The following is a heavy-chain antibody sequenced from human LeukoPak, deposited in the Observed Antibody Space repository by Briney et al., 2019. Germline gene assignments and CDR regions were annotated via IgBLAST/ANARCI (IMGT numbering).Heavy chain of an antibody. J-gene: IGHJ5*02. V-gene: IGHV4-59*12. CDR3: ARVQSRLSWFDP. CDR2: IYSSGST. Sequence: SETLSLTCTVSGGSISSYYWSWIRQPPGKGLEWIGYIYSSGSTNYNPSLKSRVTISVDTSKNQFSLKLSSVTAADTAVYYCARVQSRLSWFDPWGQGTLVTVSS. CDR1: GGSISSYY.